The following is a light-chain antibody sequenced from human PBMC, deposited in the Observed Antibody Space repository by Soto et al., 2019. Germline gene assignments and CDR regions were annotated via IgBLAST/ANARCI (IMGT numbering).Light chain of an antibody. CDR3: QQDNSYSWA. CDR1: QSISRC. CDR2: DAP. J-gene: IGKJ1*01. V-gene: IGKV1-5*01. Sequence: DIPMPQAPSTLYASVGDRVTITCRASQSISRCLAWYPQKPGKAPKLLIYDAPSLESGVPSRFSGSGSGTEFTLTISSLHPDDFATYYCQQDNSYSWAFGQGTKVEIK.